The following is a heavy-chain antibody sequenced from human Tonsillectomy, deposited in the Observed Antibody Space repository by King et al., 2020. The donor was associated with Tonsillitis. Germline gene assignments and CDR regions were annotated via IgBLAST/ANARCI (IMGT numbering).Heavy chain of an antibody. CDR3: ARSRAGPSDYWHFDL. J-gene: IGHJ2*01. V-gene: IGHV5-51*01. CDR1: GYSFSTYW. Sequence: DVQLVESGAEVKKPGESLKISCKGSGYSFSTYWIGWVRQMPGKGLEWMGIIYPGDSDTRYSPSFQGQVTISADKSISTAYLQWSSLKASDTAMYYCARSRAGPSDYWHFDLWGRGTLVTVSS. CDR2: IYPGDSDT.